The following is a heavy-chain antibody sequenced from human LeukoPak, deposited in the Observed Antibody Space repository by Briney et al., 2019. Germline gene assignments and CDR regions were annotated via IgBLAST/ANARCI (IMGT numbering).Heavy chain of an antibody. CDR1: GFTFSSYA. Sequence: PGGSLRLSCAASGFTFSSYAISWVRQAPGQGLEWMGGIIPIFGTANYAQKFQGRVTITTDESTSTAYMELSSLRSEDTAVYYCARGVGAAHSFDYWGQGTLVTVSS. CDR2: IIPIFGTA. V-gene: IGHV1-69*05. D-gene: IGHD1-26*01. J-gene: IGHJ4*02. CDR3: ARGVGAAHSFDY.